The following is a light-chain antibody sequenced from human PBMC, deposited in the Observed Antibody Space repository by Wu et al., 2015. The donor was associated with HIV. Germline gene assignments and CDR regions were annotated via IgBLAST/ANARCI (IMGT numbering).Light chain of an antibody. CDR3: QQRSNWPSSLT. CDR2: DAS. CDR1: QSVSSY. V-gene: IGKV3-11*01. J-gene: IGKJ4*01. Sequence: EIVLTQSPDTLSLSPGERATLSCRASQSVSSYLAWYQHKPGQAPRLLIYDASNRATGIPARFSGSGSGTDFTLTISSLEPEDFAVYYCQQRSNWPSSLTFGGGTKVEIK.